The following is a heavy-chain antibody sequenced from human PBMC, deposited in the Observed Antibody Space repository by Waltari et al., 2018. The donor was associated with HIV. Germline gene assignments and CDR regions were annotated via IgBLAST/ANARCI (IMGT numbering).Heavy chain of an antibody. CDR2: IYHSGST. CDR1: GGPISRSNW. J-gene: IGHJ4*02. Sequence: QVQLQESGPGLVKPSGTLSLTCAVSGGPISRSNWWSWVRQPPGKGLEWIGEIYHSGSTNYNPSLKSRFTISVDKSKNQFSLKLSSVTAADTAVYSCARVSHSHYYDTSGHPGFDYWGQGTLVTVSS. D-gene: IGHD3-22*01. CDR3: ARVSHSHYYDTSGHPGFDY. V-gene: IGHV4-4*02.